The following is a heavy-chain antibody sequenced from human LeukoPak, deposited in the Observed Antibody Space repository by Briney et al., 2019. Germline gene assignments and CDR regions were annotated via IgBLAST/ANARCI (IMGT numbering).Heavy chain of an antibody. V-gene: IGHV1-69*13. CDR2: IIPIFGTA. Sequence: GASVKVSCKASGGTFSSYAISWVRQAPGQGLEWMGGIIPIFGTANYAQKFQGRVTITADESTSTAYMELSSLRSEDTAVYYCARGAGAARPPYYFDYWGQGTLVTVSS. D-gene: IGHD6-6*01. J-gene: IGHJ4*02. CDR3: ARGAGAARPPYYFDY. CDR1: GGTFSSYA.